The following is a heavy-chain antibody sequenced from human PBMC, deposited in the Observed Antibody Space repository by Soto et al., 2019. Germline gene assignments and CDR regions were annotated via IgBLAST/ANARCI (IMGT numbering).Heavy chain of an antibody. CDR2: IKSKTDGGTT. Sequence: GGSLRLSCAASGFTFSHAWMSWVRQAPGKGLEWVGRIKSKTDGGTTDYAAPVKGRFTISRDDSKNTLYLQMNSLKTEDTAVYYCTTGVGATQPRYYGMDVWGQGTTVTVSS. CDR1: GFTFSHAW. V-gene: IGHV3-15*01. J-gene: IGHJ6*02. CDR3: TTGVGATQPRYYGMDV. D-gene: IGHD1-26*01.